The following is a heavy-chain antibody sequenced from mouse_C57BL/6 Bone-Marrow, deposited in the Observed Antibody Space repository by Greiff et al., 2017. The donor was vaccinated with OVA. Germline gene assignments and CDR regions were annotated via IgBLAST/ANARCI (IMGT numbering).Heavy chain of an antibody. CDR2: ISDGGSYT. V-gene: IGHV5-4*01. J-gene: IGHJ2*01. CDR1: GFTFSSYA. D-gene: IGHD2-1*01. CDR3: ARDLLWYPY. Sequence: EVKLMESGGGLVKPGGSLKLSCAASGFTFSSYAMSWVRQTPEKRLEWVATISDGGSYTYYPDNVKGRFTISRDNAKNNLYLQMSHLKSEDTAMYYCARDLLWYPYWGQGTTLTVSS.